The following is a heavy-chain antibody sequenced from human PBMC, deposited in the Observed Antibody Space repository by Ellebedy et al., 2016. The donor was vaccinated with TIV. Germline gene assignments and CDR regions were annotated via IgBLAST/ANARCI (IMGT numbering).Heavy chain of an antibody. CDR1: GFTFSSYD. CDR3: ARGSRYHPLSGYEYHDDGFDI. CDR2: IGTHGDP. V-gene: IGHV3-13*05. Sequence: GESLKISCAASGFTFSSYDMHWVRQATGKGLDWVSGIGTHGDPSYPASVTGRFTISRENAKNHLFLQMNSLRAGDTAVYYCARGSRYHPLSGYEYHDDGFDIWGQGTMVTVSS. J-gene: IGHJ3*02. D-gene: IGHD5-12*01.